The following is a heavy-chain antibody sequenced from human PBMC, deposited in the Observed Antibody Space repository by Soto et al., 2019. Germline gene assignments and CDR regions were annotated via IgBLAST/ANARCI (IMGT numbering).Heavy chain of an antibody. Sequence: SETLSLTCAVYGGSFSGYYWSWIRQPPGKGLEWIGEINHSGSTNYNPSLRSRVTILVDTSKNQFSLKLSSVTAADTAVYYCARGYLHMDVWGKGTTVTVSS. CDR3: ARGYLHMDV. CDR2: INHSGST. V-gene: IGHV4-34*01. CDR1: GGSFSGYY. J-gene: IGHJ6*03.